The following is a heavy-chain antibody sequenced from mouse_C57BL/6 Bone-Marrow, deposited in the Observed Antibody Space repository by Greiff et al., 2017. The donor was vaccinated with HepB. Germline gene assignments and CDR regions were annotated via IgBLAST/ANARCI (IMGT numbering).Heavy chain of an antibody. CDR1: GYTFTNYC. D-gene: IGHD2-2*01. CDR2: IYPGGGYT. V-gene: IGHV1-63*01. Sequence: VQLQQSGAELVRPGTSVKLSCTASGYTFTNYCIGWAKQRPGHGLEWIGDIYPGGGYTNYTEKFKGKATLTADKSSTTAYIRFSSLTSEDSAIYYCARWGRLRAMDYGGQGTSVTVSS. J-gene: IGHJ4*01. CDR3: ARWGRLRAMDY.